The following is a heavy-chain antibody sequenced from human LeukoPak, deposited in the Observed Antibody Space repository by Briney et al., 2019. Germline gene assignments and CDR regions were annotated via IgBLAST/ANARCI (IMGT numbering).Heavy chain of an antibody. CDR2: INHSGST. CDR3: ASLGYSGYDYHY. J-gene: IGHJ4*02. Sequence: SETLSLTCAVYGGSFSSYYWSWIRQPPGKGLEWIGEINHSGSTNYNPSLKSRVTISVDTSKNQFSLKLSSVTAADTAVYYCASLGYSGYDYHYWGQGTLVTVSS. D-gene: IGHD5-12*01. V-gene: IGHV4-34*01. CDR1: GGSFSSYY.